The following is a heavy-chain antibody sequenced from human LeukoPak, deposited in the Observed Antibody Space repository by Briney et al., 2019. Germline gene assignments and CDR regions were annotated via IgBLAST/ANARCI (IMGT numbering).Heavy chain of an antibody. CDR1: NGSMSSYY. CDR3: AREGAGSYGFRYIDV. Sequence: SETLSLTCTVSNGSMSSYYWSWLRQPPGKGLEWMGYIYYGGSTNYNPSLKSRVTILVDTSKNQFSLKLSSVTAADTAVYYCAREGAGSYGFRYIDVWGKGTTVTVSS. CDR2: IYYGGST. V-gene: IGHV4-59*01. J-gene: IGHJ6*03. D-gene: IGHD5-18*01.